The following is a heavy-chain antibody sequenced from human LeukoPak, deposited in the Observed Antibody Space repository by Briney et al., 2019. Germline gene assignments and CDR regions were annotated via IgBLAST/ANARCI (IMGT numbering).Heavy chain of an antibody. CDR2: INHSGST. J-gene: IGHJ5*02. D-gene: IGHD3-3*01. V-gene: IGHV4-34*01. Sequence: SETLSLTCAVYGGSFSGYYWSWIRQPPGKGLEWIGEINHSGSTNYNPSLKSRVTISVDTSKNQFSLKLSSVTAADTAVYYCARGVGYYDFWAPRRDWFDPWGQGTLATVSS. CDR3: ARGVGYYDFWAPRRDWFDP. CDR1: GGSFSGYY.